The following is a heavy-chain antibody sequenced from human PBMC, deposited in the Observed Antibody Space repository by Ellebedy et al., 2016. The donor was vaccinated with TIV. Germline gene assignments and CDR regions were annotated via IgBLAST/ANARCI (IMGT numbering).Heavy chain of an antibody. V-gene: IGHV4-39*01. CDR2: IYHTGST. CDR1: GGSISRSSSY. Sequence: GSLRLSCTVSGGSISRSSSYWGWIRQPPGKGLEWIGSIYHTGSTDYNPSLQSRVSISADTSKNQFSLRLSSVTAADTAVYYCARWFGELLYVRWFDPWGQGTLVTVSS. D-gene: IGHD3-10*01. J-gene: IGHJ5*02. CDR3: ARWFGELLYVRWFDP.